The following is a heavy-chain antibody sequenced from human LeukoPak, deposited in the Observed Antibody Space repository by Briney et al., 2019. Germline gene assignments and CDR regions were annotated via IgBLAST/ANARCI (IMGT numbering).Heavy chain of an antibody. CDR3: AREDSSSSTDY. D-gene: IGHD6-6*01. V-gene: IGHV1-69*04. Sequence: ASVKVSCKASGGTFSSYAIIWVRQAPGQGLEWMGRIIPILGIANYAQKFQGRVTITADKSTSTAYMELSSLRSEDTAVYYCAREDSSSSTDYWGQGTLVTVSS. CDR2: IIPILGIA. J-gene: IGHJ4*02. CDR1: GGTFSSYA.